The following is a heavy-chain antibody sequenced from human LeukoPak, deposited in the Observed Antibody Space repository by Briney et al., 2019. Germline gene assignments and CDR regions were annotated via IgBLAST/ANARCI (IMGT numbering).Heavy chain of an antibody. CDR3: ARQKRGYGSGSYPDY. J-gene: IGHJ4*02. CDR2: IYYSGST. V-gene: IGHV4-59*01. Sequence: SETLSLTCTDSGGSISSYYWSWIRQPPGKGLEWIGYIYYSGSTNYNPSLKSRVTISVDTSKNQFSLKLSSVTAADTAVYYCARQKRGYGSGSYPDYWGQGTLVTVSS. D-gene: IGHD3-10*01. CDR1: GGSISSYY.